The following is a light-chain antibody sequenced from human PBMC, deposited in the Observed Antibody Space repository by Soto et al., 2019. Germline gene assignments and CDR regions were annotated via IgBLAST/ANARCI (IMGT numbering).Light chain of an antibody. Sequence: QSALTQPASVSGSPGQSITISCTGTSSDVGSYNLVSWYQQHPGKAPKLMIYEGSKRPSGVSNRFSGSKSGNTASLTISGLQAEDEADYYCQAWDSSTGVFGTGTKLTVL. CDR3: QAWDSSTGV. CDR1: SSDVGSYNL. J-gene: IGLJ1*01. V-gene: IGLV2-23*01. CDR2: EGS.